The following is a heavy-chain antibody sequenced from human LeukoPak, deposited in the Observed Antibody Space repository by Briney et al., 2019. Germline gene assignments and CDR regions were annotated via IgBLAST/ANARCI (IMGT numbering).Heavy chain of an antibody. D-gene: IGHD1-1*01. CDR1: GFTVSSNY. V-gene: IGHV3-66*02. J-gene: IGHJ6*03. CDR2: IYTGGST. Sequence: PGGSLRLSCAASGFTVSSNYMSWVRQAPGKGLEWVSVIYTGGSTYYADSVKGRFTISRDNSKNTLYLQMNSLRAEDTAVYYCARDVTTTRYYYYYMDVWGKGTTVTVSS. CDR3: ARDVTTTRYYYYYMDV.